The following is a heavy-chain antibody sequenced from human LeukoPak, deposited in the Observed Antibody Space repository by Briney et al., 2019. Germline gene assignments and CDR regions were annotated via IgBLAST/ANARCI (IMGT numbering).Heavy chain of an antibody. D-gene: IGHD4-17*01. V-gene: IGHV3-48*03. CDR3: ARLPYGDYESYFDY. CDR1: GFTFSSYE. CDR2: ISSSSTI. Sequence: PGGSLRLSCAASGFTFSSYEMNWVRQAPGKGLEWVSYISSSSTIYYADSVKGRFTISRDNAKNSLYLQMNSLRAEDTAVYYCARLPYGDYESYFDYWGQGTLVTVSS. J-gene: IGHJ4*02.